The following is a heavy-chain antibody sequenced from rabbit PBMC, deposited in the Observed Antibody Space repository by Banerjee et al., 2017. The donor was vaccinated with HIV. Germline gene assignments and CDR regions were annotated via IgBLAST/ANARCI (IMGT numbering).Heavy chain of an antibody. D-gene: IGHD6-1*01. V-gene: IGHV1S45*01. Sequence: QEQLEESGGDLVKPEGSLTLTCTASGFSFSSSYYMCWVRQAPGKGLEWIGCIYTGNGGSTYYASWAKGRFTSSKASSTTVTLQMTSLTAADTATYFCASRNASDGGINLWGQGTLVTVS. CDR2: IYTGNGGST. CDR3: ASRNASDGGINL. J-gene: IGHJ4*01. CDR1: GFSFSSSYY.